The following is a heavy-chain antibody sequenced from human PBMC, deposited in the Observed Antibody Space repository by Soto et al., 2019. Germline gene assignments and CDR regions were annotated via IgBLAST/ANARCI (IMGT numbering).Heavy chain of an antibody. V-gene: IGHV5-51*01. CDR1: GYSFTSYW. Sequence: PGESLKISCKGSGYSFTSYWIGWVRQMPGKGLEWMGIIYPGDSDTRYSPSFQGQVTISADKSISTAYLQWSSLKASDTAMYYCAKRALYYYYDSSGYSAPPDAFEIWGQGTMVTVSS. CDR3: AKRALYYYYDSSGYSAPPDAFEI. J-gene: IGHJ3*02. D-gene: IGHD3-22*01. CDR2: IYPGDSDT.